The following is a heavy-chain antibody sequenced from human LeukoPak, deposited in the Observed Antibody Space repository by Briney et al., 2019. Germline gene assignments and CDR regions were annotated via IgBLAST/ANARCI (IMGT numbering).Heavy chain of an antibody. Sequence: ASVKVSCKASGYTFTSYDINWVRQATGQGLEWMGWMNPNNGNTGYAQKFQGRVTMTRSTSISTAYMELSSLRSEDTAFYYCAKDRGTVLKGSSWGMDVWGRGTTVTVSS. CDR3: AKDRGTVLKGSSWGMDV. J-gene: IGHJ6*02. V-gene: IGHV1-8*01. D-gene: IGHD3-10*01. CDR2: MNPNNGNT. CDR1: GYTFTSYD.